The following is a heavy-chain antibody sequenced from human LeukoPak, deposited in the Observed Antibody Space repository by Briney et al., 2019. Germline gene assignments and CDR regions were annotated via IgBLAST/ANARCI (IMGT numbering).Heavy chain of an antibody. J-gene: IGHJ4*02. D-gene: IGHD6-13*01. Sequence: PGGSLRLSCAASGFTFSSYDMTWVRQAPGKGLEWVSGINWNGGSTGYADSVKGRFTISRDNAKNSLYLQMNSLRAEDTALYYCARAISIAAAGDLDYWGQGTLVTVSS. V-gene: IGHV3-20*04. CDR2: INWNGGST. CDR1: GFTFSSYD. CDR3: ARAISIAAAGDLDY.